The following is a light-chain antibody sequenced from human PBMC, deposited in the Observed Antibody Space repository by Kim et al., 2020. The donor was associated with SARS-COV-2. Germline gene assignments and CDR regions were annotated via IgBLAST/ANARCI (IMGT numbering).Light chain of an antibody. J-gene: IGKJ1*01. Sequence: DIQMTQSPSTLSASVGDRVTIICRASQDIPNWLAWYQQKPGKAPKLLIYDASSLESGVPSRFSGSGSGTEFTLTISSLQPDDFATYYCQQYNRYSPFGQGTKVDIK. CDR1: QDIPNW. V-gene: IGKV1-5*02. CDR2: DAS. CDR3: QQYNRYSP.